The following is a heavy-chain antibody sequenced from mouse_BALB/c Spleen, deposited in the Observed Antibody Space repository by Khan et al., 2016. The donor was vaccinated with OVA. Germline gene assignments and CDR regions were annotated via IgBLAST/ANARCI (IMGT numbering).Heavy chain of an antibody. CDR3: ISRGSSSAWFTY. J-gene: IGHJ3*01. D-gene: IGHD1-1*01. Sequence: QVQLKESGAELAKPGASVKMSCKASGYTFTSYWMHWVKQRPGQGLEWIGYINPATDYTEYNQKFKDKATLTADKSSSTAYMQLNSLTSEDSAVYYCISRGSSSAWFTYWGQGTPVTVSA. V-gene: IGHV1-7*01. CDR2: INPATDYT. CDR1: GYTFTSYW.